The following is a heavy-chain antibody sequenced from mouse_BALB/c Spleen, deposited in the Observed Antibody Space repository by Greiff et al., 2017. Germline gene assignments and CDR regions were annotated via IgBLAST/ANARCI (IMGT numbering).Heavy chain of an antibody. CDR3: ARQDGNFHYFDY. Sequence: DVMLVESGGGLVKPGGSLKLSCAASGFTFSSYAMSWVRQTPEKRLEWVATISSGGSYTYYPDSVKGRFTISRDNAKNTLYLQMSSLRSEDTAMYYCARQDGNFHYFDYWGQGTTLTVSS. J-gene: IGHJ2*01. V-gene: IGHV5-9-3*01. D-gene: IGHD2-1*01. CDR1: GFTFSSYA. CDR2: ISSGGSYT.